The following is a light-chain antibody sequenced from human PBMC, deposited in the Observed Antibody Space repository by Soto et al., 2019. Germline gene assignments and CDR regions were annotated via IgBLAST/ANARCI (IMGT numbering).Light chain of an antibody. Sequence: QSVLTQPASVSGSPGQSITISCTGTSSDVGSYNLVSWYQQHPGKAPKLMIYEGGKRPSGVSNRFSGSKSGNTASLTISGLQAEDEADYYCSSYTNINTRAGVFGTGTKLTVL. CDR3: SSYTNINTRAGV. CDR1: SSDVGSYNL. V-gene: IGLV2-14*02. J-gene: IGLJ1*01. CDR2: EGG.